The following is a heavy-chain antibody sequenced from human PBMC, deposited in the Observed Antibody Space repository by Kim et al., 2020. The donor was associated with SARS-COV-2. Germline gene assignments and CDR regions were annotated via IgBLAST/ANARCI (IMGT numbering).Heavy chain of an antibody. CDR2: TSGNGRNT. CDR3: AKSHSSASGRFDY. D-gene: IGHD6-6*01. V-gene: IGHV3-23*01. CDR1: GFTFSTCA. J-gene: IGHJ4*02. Sequence: GGSLRLSCAASGFTFSTCAMTWVRQAPGTGLEWVAATSGNGRNTVYSYSVKGRFTISRDNSKNTLYLQMNSLRAEDTAVYYFAKSHSSASGRFDYWGQGT.